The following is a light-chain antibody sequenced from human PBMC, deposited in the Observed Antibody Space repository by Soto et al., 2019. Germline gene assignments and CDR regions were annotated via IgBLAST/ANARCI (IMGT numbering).Light chain of an antibody. CDR2: RAS. V-gene: IGKV3-15*01. CDR3: KQRLNWHPG. J-gene: IGKJ1*01. Sequence: IVMTQSPVTLSVSPGEGVTLSCRASRSVSSNLAGVQQKLGRAPSLRIYRASTTASGIPARVRGSGSGRNFTITISDLEPAEFGLYYYKQRLNWHPGFGQGTKVDI. CDR1: RSVSSN.